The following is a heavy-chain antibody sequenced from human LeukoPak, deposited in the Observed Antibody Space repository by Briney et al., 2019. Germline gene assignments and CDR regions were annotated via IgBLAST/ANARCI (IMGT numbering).Heavy chain of an antibody. Sequence: GGTLRLSCAASGFTFSSYGMHWVRQAPGKGLEWVAFIRYDGSNKYYADSVKGRFTISRDNSKNTLYLQMNSLRAEDTAVYYCAKDSGTYYFDYWGQGTLVTVSS. J-gene: IGHJ4*02. CDR1: GFTFSSYG. CDR3: AKDSGTYYFDY. D-gene: IGHD1-14*01. V-gene: IGHV3-30*02. CDR2: IRYDGSNK.